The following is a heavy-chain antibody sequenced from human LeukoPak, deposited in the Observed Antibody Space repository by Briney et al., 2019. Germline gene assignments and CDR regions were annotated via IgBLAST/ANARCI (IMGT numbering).Heavy chain of an antibody. Sequence: GSVKVSCKSSGYTFSNYYIHWLRQAPGQGLEWMGRINPNTGCANYAQKFQGRVTMPRDTSTNSVYMEMKRLTSDDTAIYYLSITYTNSSFDVWGQGTVVTVSS. V-gene: IGHV1-2*06. D-gene: IGHD2/OR15-2a*01. CDR2: INPNTGCA. CDR1: GYTFSNYY. CDR3: SITYTNSSFDV. J-gene: IGHJ3*01.